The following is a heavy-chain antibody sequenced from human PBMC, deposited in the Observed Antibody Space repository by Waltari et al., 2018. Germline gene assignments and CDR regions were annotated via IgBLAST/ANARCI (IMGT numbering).Heavy chain of an antibody. CDR2: IYYRGRT. Sequence: QMQLQESGPGLVKPSEPLSLTCTVSGGSISSSTYYWGWIRQPPGKGLEWIGNIYYRGRTYYKPSLKSRLTISVDTSKNQFSLNLRSVTAADTAVYYCARLPISLGVGSVFDIWGQGTMVTVSS. D-gene: IGHD2-15*01. V-gene: IGHV4-39*01. CDR1: GGSISSSTYY. CDR3: ARLPISLGVGSVFDI. J-gene: IGHJ3*02.